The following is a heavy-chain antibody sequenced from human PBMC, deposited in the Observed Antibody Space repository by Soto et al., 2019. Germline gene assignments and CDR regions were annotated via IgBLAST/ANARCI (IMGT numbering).Heavy chain of an antibody. CDR2: ISYDGSNK. CDR1: GFTFSSYG. V-gene: IGHV3-30-3*01. D-gene: IGHD3-16*01. J-gene: IGHJ4*02. Sequence: GGSLRLSCAASGFTFSSYGMHWVRQAPGKGLEWVAVISYDGSNKYSADSVKGRFTISRDNSKNTLYLQMNSLRAEDTAVYYCARDNNYDYVWGRFQFDYWGQGALVTVSS. CDR3: ARDNNYDYVWGRFQFDY.